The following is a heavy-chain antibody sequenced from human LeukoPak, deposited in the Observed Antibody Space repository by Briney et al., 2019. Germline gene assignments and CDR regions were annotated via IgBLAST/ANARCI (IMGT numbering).Heavy chain of an antibody. CDR1: GYPFSSYG. Sequence: GASVKVSCMASGYPFSSYGISWVRQAPGQGLEWMGWISGNNGNTDYAQKFQGRVTVTADTSTSTTYMELRTLTSDDTAVYYCARDRRHSSWAYYFDYWGQGTLVTVSS. V-gene: IGHV1-18*01. D-gene: IGHD6-13*01. J-gene: IGHJ4*02. CDR3: ARDRRHSSWAYYFDY. CDR2: ISGNNGNT.